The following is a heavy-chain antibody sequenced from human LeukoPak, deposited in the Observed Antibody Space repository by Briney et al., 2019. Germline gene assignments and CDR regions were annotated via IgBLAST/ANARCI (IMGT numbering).Heavy chain of an antibody. J-gene: IGHJ5*02. D-gene: IGHD4-17*01. V-gene: IGHV1-69*01. CDR1: GGTFSSYA. CDR2: IIPIFGTA. CDR3: ARDCGDGDYPTPNWFDP. Sequence: SVKVSCKASGGTFSSYAISWVRQAPGQGLEWMGGIIPIFGTANYAQKFQGGVTITADESTSTAYMELSSLRSEDTAVYYCARDCGDGDYPTPNWFDPWGQGTLVTVSS.